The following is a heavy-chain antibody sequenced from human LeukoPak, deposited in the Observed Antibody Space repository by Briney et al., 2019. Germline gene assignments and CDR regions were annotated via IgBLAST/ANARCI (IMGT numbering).Heavy chain of an antibody. CDR1: GYTFTSYG. J-gene: IGHJ4*02. CDR3: ARDRASSFSGCSGGSCYSVTFDY. V-gene: IGHV1-18*01. Sequence: ASVKVSCKASGYTFTSYGISWVRQAPGQGLEWMGWISAYNGNTNYAQKLQGRVTMTTDTSTSTAYMELRSLRSDDTAVYYCARDRASSFSGCSGGSCYSVTFDYWGQGTLVTVSS. CDR2: ISAYNGNT. D-gene: IGHD2-15*01.